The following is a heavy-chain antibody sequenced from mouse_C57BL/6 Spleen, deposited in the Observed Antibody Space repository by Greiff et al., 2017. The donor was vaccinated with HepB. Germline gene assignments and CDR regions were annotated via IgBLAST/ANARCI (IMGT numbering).Heavy chain of an antibody. D-gene: IGHD3-2*02. CDR1: GYTFTDYE. CDR3: TPDSSGLFDY. V-gene: IGHV1-15*01. Sequence: QVQLQQSGAELVRPGASVTLSCKASGYTFTDYEMHWVKQTPVHGLEWIGAIDPETGGTAYNQKFKGKAILTADKSSSTAYMELRSLTSEDSAVDYCTPDSSGLFDYWGQGTTLTVSS. J-gene: IGHJ2*01. CDR2: IDPETGGT.